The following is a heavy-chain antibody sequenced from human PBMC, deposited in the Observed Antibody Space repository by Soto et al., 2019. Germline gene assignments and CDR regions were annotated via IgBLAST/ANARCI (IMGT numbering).Heavy chain of an antibody. Sequence: VQLVESGGGVVQPGRSLRLSCAASGFTFSSYAMHWVRQAPGKGLEWVAVISYDGSNKYYADSVKGRFTISRDNSKNTLYLQMNSLRAEDTAVYYCARDGVGATSYFDYWGQGTLVTVSS. CDR1: GFTFSSYA. V-gene: IGHV3-30-3*01. CDR2: ISYDGSNK. D-gene: IGHD1-26*01. CDR3: ARDGVGATSYFDY. J-gene: IGHJ4*02.